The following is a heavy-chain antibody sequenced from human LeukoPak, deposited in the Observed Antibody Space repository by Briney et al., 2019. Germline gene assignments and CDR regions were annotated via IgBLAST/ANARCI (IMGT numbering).Heavy chain of an antibody. CDR1: GFTFSSYS. D-gene: IGHD6-6*01. CDR3: AKKEYSSSTYYYGMDV. CDR2: ISSSSSYI. V-gene: IGHV3-21*04. Sequence: GGSLRLSCAASGFTFSSYSMNWVRQAPGKGLEWVSSISSSSSYIYYADSVKGRFTISRDNSKNTLYLQMNSLRAEDTAVYYCAKKEYSSSTYYYGMDVWGQGTTVTVSS. J-gene: IGHJ6*02.